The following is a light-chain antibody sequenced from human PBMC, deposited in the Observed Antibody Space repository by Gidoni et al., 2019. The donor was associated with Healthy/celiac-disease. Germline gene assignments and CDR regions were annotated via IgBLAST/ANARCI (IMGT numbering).Light chain of an antibody. Sequence: PRSVSGAPGQRVTISCTGSSSNIGAGYDVHGYQQLPGTAPKLLIYGNSNRPSGVPDRFSGSKSGTSASLAITGLQAEDEAYYYCQSYDSSLSGFYVFGTGTKVTVL. J-gene: IGLJ1*01. V-gene: IGLV1-40*01. CDR2: GNS. CDR3: QSYDSSLSGFYV. CDR1: SSNIGAGYD.